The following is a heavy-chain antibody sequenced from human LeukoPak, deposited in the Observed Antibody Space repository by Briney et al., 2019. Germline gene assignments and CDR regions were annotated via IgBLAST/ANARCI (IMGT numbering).Heavy chain of an antibody. D-gene: IGHD3-10*01. CDR1: AGSLSSGGHY. Sequence: SQTLSLTCTVSAGSLSSGGHYWSWIRQFPGKGLESIGFIHHSGSTRHNPSLKNRVAISIDTSKNQFALKLTSVTAADTAVYYCAGGGNRFGGFYFDYWGQGTLVTVSS. J-gene: IGHJ4*02. V-gene: IGHV4-31*03. CDR2: IHHSGST. CDR3: AGGGNRFGGFYFDY.